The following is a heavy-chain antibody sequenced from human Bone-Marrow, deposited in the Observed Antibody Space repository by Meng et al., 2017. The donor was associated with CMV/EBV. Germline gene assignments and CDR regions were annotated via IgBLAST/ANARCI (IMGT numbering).Heavy chain of an antibody. J-gene: IGHJ6*02. CDR3: ARDFEAAAGYYYYGMDV. CDR2: INSDGSST. V-gene: IGHV3-74*01. CDR1: GFTVSSNY. D-gene: IGHD6-13*01. Sequence: GESLKISCAASGFTVSSNYMSWVRQAPGKGLVWVSRINSDGSSTSYADSVKGRFTISRDNAKNTLYLQMNSLRAEDTAVYYCARDFEAAAGYYYYGMDVWGQGTTVTVSS.